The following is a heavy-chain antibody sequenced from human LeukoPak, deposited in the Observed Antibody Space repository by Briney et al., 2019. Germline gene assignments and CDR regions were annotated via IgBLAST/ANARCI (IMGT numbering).Heavy chain of an antibody. V-gene: IGHV1-18*01. CDR1: GYTFTSYG. Sequence: ASVKVSCKASGYTFTSYGISWVRQAPGQGLEWMGWISAYNGNTNYAQKLQGRVTMTTDTSTSTAYMELRSLRSDDTAVYYCARFRGDDFWSGYHIPHFDYWGQGTLVTVSS. CDR2: ISAYNGNT. CDR3: ARFRGDDFWSGYHIPHFDY. J-gene: IGHJ4*02. D-gene: IGHD3-3*01.